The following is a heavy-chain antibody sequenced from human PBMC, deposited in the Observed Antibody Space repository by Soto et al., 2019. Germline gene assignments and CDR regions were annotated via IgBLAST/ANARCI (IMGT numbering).Heavy chain of an antibody. V-gene: IGHV4-59*01. D-gene: IGHD3-3*01. CDR1: GGSISSYY. Sequence: QVQLQESGPGLVKPSETLSLTCTVSGGSISSYYWSWIRQPPGKGLEWIGYIYYSGSTNYNPSLKSRVTISVDTSKNQFSLKLSSVTAADTAVYYCARAGVPSVACLDYWGQGTLVTVSS. CDR2: IYYSGST. J-gene: IGHJ4*02. CDR3: ARAGVPSVACLDY.